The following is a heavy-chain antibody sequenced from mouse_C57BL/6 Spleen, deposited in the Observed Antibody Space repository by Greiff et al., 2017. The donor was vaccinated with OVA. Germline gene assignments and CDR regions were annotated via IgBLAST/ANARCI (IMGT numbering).Heavy chain of an antibody. J-gene: IGHJ1*03. V-gene: IGHV1-80*01. CDR2: IYPGDGDT. CDR3: ARPTVVADWYFDV. D-gene: IGHD1-1*01. Sequence: VKLMESGAELVKPGASVKISCKASGYAFSSYWMNWVKQRPGKGLEWIGQIYPGDGDTNYNGKFKGKATLTADKSSSTAYMQLSSLTSEDSAVYFCARPTVVADWYFDVWGTGTTVTVSS. CDR1: GYAFSSYW.